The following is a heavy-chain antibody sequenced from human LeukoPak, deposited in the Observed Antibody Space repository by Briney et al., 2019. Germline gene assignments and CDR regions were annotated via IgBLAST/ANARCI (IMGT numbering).Heavy chain of an antibody. J-gene: IGHJ3*02. CDR1: GFTFSSYA. CDR3: AREEGGYFDWLLTEYGAFDI. Sequence: GGSLRLSCAASGFTFSSYAMHWVRQAPGKGLEWVAVISYDGSNKYCADSVKGRFTISRDNSKNTLYLQMNSLRAEDTAVYYCAREEGGYFDWLLTEYGAFDIWGQGTMVTVSS. CDR2: ISYDGSNK. D-gene: IGHD3-9*01. V-gene: IGHV3-30-3*01.